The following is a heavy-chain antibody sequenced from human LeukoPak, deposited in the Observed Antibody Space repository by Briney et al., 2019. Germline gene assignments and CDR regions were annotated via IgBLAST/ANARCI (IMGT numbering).Heavy chain of an antibody. Sequence: GGSLRLPCAASGFIFSSYWMHWVRQVPGKGLVWVSRIKSDGSSTSYADSVKGRFTISRDNAKNTLYLQMNSLRAEDTAVYYCARDGWGSSMGYWGHGTPVTVSS. J-gene: IGHJ4*01. CDR3: ARDGWGSSMGY. CDR1: GFIFSSYW. V-gene: IGHV3-74*01. CDR2: IKSDGSST. D-gene: IGHD3-10*01.